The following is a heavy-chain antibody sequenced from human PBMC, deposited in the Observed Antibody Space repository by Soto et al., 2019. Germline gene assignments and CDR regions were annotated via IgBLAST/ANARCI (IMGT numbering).Heavy chain of an antibody. CDR2: ILYDGSNK. D-gene: IGHD2-2*01. CDR1: GFTFSSDG. Sequence: GGSLRLSCAASGFTFSSDGMHWVRQAPGKGLDLVAVILYDGSNKYYSAYVKGRFTISIDNTKKKLYLQMNSRRSEDTAGYXCAKNLKVRVVVPAPIAAAFANWAHGTTVTVSS. V-gene: IGHV3-30*18. CDR3: AKNLKVRVVVPAPIAAAFAN. J-gene: IGHJ3*02.